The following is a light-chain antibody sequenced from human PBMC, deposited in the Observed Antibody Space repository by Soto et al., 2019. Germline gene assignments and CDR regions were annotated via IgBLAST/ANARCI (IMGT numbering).Light chain of an antibody. CDR1: QSIGNS. Sequence: DIQMTQSPSSLSASVGDRVTITCRASQSIGNSFNWYQQKPGKAPKLLIYAASNLQSGVPSRFSGSGSGTDFTLTISSLQPEDFATYYCQQSYSTPGGTFGPGTKVDIK. J-gene: IGKJ3*01. CDR3: QQSYSTPGGT. CDR2: AAS. V-gene: IGKV1-39*01.